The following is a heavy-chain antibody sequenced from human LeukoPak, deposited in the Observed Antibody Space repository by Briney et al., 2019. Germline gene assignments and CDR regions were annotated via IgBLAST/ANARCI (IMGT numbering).Heavy chain of an antibody. J-gene: IGHJ3*02. V-gene: IGHV3-9*03. CDR1: GFTFDDYA. Sequence: PGGSLRLSCAASGFTFDDYAMHWVRQAPGKGLEWVSGISWNSGSIGYADSVKGRFTISRDNAKNSLYLQMNSLRAEDVALYYCAKDISEGNAFDIWGQGTMVTVSS. CDR2: ISWNSGSI. CDR3: AKDISEGNAFDI. D-gene: IGHD1-26*01.